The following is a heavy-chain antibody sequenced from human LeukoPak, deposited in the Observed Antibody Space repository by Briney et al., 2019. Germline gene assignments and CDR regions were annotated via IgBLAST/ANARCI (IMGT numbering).Heavy chain of an antibody. CDR1: RSTFTSYG. J-gene: IGHJ4*02. Sequence: GASVKVSFKASRSTFTSYGISWVRQAPGQGLEWMGWISSYNGNTNYAQMLQGRVTMTTDKSTSTAYMEQRSLRSDDTAVYYCARGTPGYYDSGGYYYLPFDYWGQGTLVTVFS. V-gene: IGHV1-18*01. CDR2: ISSYNGNT. D-gene: IGHD3-22*01. CDR3: ARGTPGYYDSGGYYYLPFDY.